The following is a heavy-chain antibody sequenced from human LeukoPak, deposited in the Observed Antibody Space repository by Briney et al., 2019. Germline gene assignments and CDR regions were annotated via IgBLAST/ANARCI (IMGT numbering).Heavy chain of an antibody. CDR1: GFTFSNFA. J-gene: IGHJ4*02. Sequence: GGSLRLSCAASGFTFSNFAMSWVRQTPGTGLAWLSAISPDGNYIYYADSVKGRFTISRDNSKNTLYLQMNSLRAEDTAVYYCARAGSRMEKKPLPAFLPKYYFDYWGQGTLVTVSS. CDR2: ISPDGNYI. D-gene: IGHD3-10*01. CDR3: ARAGSRMEKKPLPAFLPKYYFDY. V-gene: IGHV3-23*01.